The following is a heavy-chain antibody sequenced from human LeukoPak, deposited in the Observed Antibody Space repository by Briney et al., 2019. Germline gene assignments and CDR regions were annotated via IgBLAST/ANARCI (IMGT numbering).Heavy chain of an antibody. J-gene: IGHJ6*02. CDR2: IYYSGST. V-gene: IGHV4-59*01. Sequence: SETLSLTCTVSGGSISSYYWSWIRQPPGKALEWIGYIYYSGSTNYNPSLKSRVTISVDTSKNQFSLKLSSVTAADTAVYYCARGARRVYYYYGMDVWGQGTTVTVSS. CDR1: GGSISSYY. D-gene: IGHD1-14*01. CDR3: ARGARRVYYYYGMDV.